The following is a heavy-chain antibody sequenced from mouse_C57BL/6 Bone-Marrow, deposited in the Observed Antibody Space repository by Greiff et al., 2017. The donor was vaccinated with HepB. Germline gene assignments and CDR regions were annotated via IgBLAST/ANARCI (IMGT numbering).Heavy chain of an antibody. D-gene: IGHD2-10*02. V-gene: IGHV5-6*01. CDR1: GFTFSSYG. CDR3: SRHGTPLVSHAY. J-gene: IGHJ2*01. CDR2: ISSGGSYT. Sequence: EVQVVESGGYLVKPGGSLKHSSAASGFTFSSYGMSWVRQTPDKRLEWVATISSGGSYTYYPDSVKGRFTISRDNAKNTLYLQMSSLKSEDTAMYYCSRHGTPLVSHAYCGQRTTVTVSS.